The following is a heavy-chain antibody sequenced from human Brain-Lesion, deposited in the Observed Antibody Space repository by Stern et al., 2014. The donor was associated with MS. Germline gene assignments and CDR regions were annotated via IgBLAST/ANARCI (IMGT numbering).Heavy chain of an antibody. Sequence: QVTLKESGPALVKPTQSLTLTCTFSGFSLSTPGVGVTWIRQPPGKALESPALVDWDDEKYYSTSLKTRLSIFKDTSKNQVVLTMTNMDPVDTATYYCARMRYSGDYFIDYWGQGTLVTVSS. J-gene: IGHJ4*02. CDR2: VDWDDEK. V-gene: IGHV2-70*01. D-gene: IGHD5-12*01. CDR3: ARMRYSGDYFIDY. CDR1: GFSLSTPGVG.